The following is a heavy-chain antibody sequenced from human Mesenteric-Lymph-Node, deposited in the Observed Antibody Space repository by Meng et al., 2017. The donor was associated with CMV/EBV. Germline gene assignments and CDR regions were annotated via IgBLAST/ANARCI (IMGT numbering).Heavy chain of an antibody. D-gene: IGHD2-15*01. CDR3: ARDCRPDAFDI. J-gene: IGHJ3*02. CDR2: IDTGGRT. V-gene: IGHV3-66*02. Sequence: GESLKISCTTSGFSFGDYTMGWVRQAPRKGLEWVSVIDTGGRTDYADSVKGRFTISRDNSKNTLYLQMNSLRAEDTAVYYCARDCRPDAFDIWGQGTMVTVSS. CDR1: GFSFGDYT.